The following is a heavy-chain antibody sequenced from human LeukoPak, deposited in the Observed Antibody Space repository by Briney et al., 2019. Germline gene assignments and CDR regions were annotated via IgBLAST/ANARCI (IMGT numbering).Heavy chain of an antibody. CDR3: ARDRVHGDYGRYYYYYGMDV. Sequence: PGGSLGLSCAASGFTFSSNYMSWVRQAPGKGLEWVSVIYSGGSTYYADSVKGRFTISRDNSKNTLYLQMNSLRAEDTAVYYCARDRVHGDYGRYYYYYGMDVWGQGTTVTVSS. D-gene: IGHD4-17*01. CDR1: GFTFSSNY. V-gene: IGHV3-53*01. CDR2: IYSGGST. J-gene: IGHJ6*02.